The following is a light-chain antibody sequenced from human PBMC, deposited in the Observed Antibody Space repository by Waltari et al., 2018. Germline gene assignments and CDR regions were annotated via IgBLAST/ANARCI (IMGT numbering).Light chain of an antibody. J-gene: IGLJ1*01. CDR3: CSYAGSSTLRV. Sequence: QSALTQPASVSGSPGQSLTISCTGTSSAVGSYTLVSWYQQHPGNAPKLMIYEVTKRPSGVSNRFSGSKSGNTASLTISGLQAEDEADYYCCSYAGSSTLRVIGTGTKVTVL. V-gene: IGLV2-23*02. CDR2: EVT. CDR1: SSAVGSYTL.